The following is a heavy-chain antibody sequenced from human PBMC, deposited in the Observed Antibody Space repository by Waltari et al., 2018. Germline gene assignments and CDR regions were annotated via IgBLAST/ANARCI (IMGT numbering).Heavy chain of an antibody. CDR1: GGSISSSGHY. V-gene: IGHV4-39*07. D-gene: IGHD6-19*01. CDR2: IYYSGGT. Sequence: QLQLQESGPGLVQTSETLTLNCNVSGGSISSSGHYWGWIRQSPGKGGEWIGNIYYSGGTNYNPSLKSRVTISVDTSKNQFSLKWSSVTAADTAVYYCAKDEQYSNDWYGGIDSWGQGVLVTVAS. J-gene: IGHJ4*02. CDR3: AKDEQYSNDWYGGIDS.